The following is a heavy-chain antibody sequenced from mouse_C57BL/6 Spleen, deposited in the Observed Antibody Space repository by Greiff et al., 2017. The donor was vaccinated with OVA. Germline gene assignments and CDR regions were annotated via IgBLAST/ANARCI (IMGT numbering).Heavy chain of an antibody. CDR2: IYPGSGST. CDR3: ATGDDSNYTWFAY. D-gene: IGHD2-5*01. J-gene: IGHJ3*01. V-gene: IGHV1-55*01. CDR1: GYTFTSYW. Sequence: QVQLQQSGAELVKPGASVKMSCKASGYTFTSYWITWVKQRPGQGLEWIGEIYPGSGSTNYNEKFKSKATLTVDTSSSTAYMQLSSLTSEDSAVYYCATGDDSNYTWFAYWGQGTLVTVSA.